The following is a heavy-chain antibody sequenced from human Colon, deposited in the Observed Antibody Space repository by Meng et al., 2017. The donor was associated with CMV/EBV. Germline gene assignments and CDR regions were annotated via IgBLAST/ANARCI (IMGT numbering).Heavy chain of an antibody. CDR3: AKEGRDVLVGKRYYGLDV. Sequence: FSDYNMNWVRQAPGKGLEWVSSISSTSRYIYYGDSVKGRFTVSRDNGKNSLYLQMNSLRAEDTAVYYCAKEGRDVLVGKRYYGLDVWGQGTLVTVSS. D-gene: IGHD1-26*01. CDR2: ISSTSRYI. V-gene: IGHV3-21*01. CDR1: FSDYN. J-gene: IGHJ6*02.